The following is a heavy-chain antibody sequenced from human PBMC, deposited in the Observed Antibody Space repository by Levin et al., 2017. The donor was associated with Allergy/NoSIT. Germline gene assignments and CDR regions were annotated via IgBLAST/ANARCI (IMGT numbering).Heavy chain of an antibody. D-gene: IGHD2-21*01. Sequence: GESLKISCAASGFTFNNYAMNWVRQTPGKGLEWVSHISGSGEKTYHADSVKGRFTISRDNSKNTLYLQMDSLRAEDTAVYYCAKWGGDRWSGGDLFDYWGQGTLVTVSS. CDR2: ISGSGEKT. CDR3: AKWGGDRWSGGDLFDY. J-gene: IGHJ4*02. CDR1: GFTFNNYA. V-gene: IGHV3-23*01.